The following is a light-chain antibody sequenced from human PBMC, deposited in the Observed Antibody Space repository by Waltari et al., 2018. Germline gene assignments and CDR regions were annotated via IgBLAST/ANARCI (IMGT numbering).Light chain of an antibody. CDR1: SFNIGSRF. J-gene: IGLJ2*01. V-gene: IGLV1-47*02. Sequence: SVLPQPPPPSGAPGPRVTIPCSGRSFNIGSRFVCWYQQLPGTAPKRLIYPDDHRAAGVPDRVSASKSGTSASLAISGLRSEDEADYYCAAWDDSPSGHVVFGGGTKLTVL. CDR3: AAWDDSPSGHVV. CDR2: PDD.